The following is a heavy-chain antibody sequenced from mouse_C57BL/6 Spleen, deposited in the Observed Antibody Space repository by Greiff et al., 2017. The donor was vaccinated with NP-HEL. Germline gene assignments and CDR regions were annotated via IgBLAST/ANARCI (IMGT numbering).Heavy chain of an antibody. CDR2: ISYDGSN. CDR3: ARDPGYDYEAWFAY. V-gene: IGHV3-6*01. Sequence: VQLQESGPGLVKPSPSLSLPSPVTGYSLTSGYYWNWIRQFPGNKLEWMGYISYDGSNKYNPSPKKQISITRDTSKNQFFLKLNSVTTEDTATYYCARDPGYDYEAWFAYWGQGTLVTVSA. CDR1: GYSLTSGYY. J-gene: IGHJ3*01. D-gene: IGHD2-4*01.